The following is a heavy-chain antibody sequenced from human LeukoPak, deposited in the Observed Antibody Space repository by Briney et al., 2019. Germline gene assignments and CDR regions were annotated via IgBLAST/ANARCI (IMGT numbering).Heavy chain of an antibody. V-gene: IGHV3-33*01. CDR2: IWNDGSNK. D-gene: IGHD2-15*01. J-gene: IGHJ4*02. CDR3: ARAVGPSDY. Sequence: GGSLRLSCEASGFTFSTYGMHWVRQAPGKGLEWVSVIWNDGSNKYYADSVKGRFTISRDNSKNTLYLQMNSLRVEDTAIYYCARAVGPSDYWGQGTLVTVSS. CDR1: GFTFSTYG.